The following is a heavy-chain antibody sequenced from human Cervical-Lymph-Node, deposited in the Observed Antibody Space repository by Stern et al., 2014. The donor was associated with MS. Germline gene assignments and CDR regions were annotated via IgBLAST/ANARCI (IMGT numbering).Heavy chain of an antibody. D-gene: IGHD3-3*01. CDR1: QYTFTGYY. CDR2: MKPHGGCT. J-gene: IGHJ5*02. V-gene: IGHV1-2*02. CDR3: ARGNYDFWSGGSDNYFDP. Sequence: QDQLVQSGAEVRNPGASVKVSCKASQYTFTGYYVHWVRQVPGQGLEWMGWMKPHGGCTTYAQEFEGRVTMTWDTSINTGYMEITTLRSDDTAVYYCARGNYDFWSGGSDNYFDPWGQGTLVIVSS.